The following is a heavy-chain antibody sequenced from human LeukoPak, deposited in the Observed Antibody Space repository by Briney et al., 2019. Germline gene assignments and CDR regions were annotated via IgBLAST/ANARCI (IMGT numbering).Heavy chain of an antibody. CDR2: ILTSGTT. CDR1: NGSISSYH. CDR3: ARLRVSGSYLYYFDY. D-gene: IGHD3-10*01. V-gene: IGHV4-4*09. J-gene: IGHJ4*02. Sequence: SETLSPTCTVSNGSISSYHWSWVRQPPGKGLEWIGYILTSGTTNYNPSLRSRLTISVDTSKNRFTLKLSSVTAADTAVYYCARLRVSGSYLYYFDYWGQGTLVTVSS.